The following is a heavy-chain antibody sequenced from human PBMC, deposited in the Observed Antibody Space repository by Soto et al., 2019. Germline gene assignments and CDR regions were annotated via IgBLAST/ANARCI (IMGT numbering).Heavy chain of an antibody. V-gene: IGHV3-33*01. CDR3: ARDYQDIVVVENWFDP. Sequence: GGSLRLSCAASGFTFSSYGMHWVRQAPGKGLEWVAVIWYDGSNKYYADSVKGRFTISRDNSKNTLYLQMNSLRAEDTAVYYCARDYQDIVVVENWFDPWGQGTLVTVSS. D-gene: IGHD2-15*01. J-gene: IGHJ5*02. CDR2: IWYDGSNK. CDR1: GFTFSSYG.